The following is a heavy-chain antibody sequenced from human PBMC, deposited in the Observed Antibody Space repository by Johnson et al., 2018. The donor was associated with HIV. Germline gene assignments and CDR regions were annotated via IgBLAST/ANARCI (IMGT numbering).Heavy chain of an antibody. CDR3: TRGVGIAVAGNDAFDI. CDR1: GFTFSTYD. V-gene: IGHV3-13*01. Sequence: VHLVESGGGLVQPGGSLRLSCAASGFTFSTYDMHWVRQATGKGLEWVSAIGTAGDTYYPGSVKGRFPISRENAKNSLYLQMNSLRAGDTAVYYCTRGVGIAVAGNDAFDIWGQGTMVTVSS. CDR2: IGTAGDT. D-gene: IGHD6-19*01. J-gene: IGHJ3*02.